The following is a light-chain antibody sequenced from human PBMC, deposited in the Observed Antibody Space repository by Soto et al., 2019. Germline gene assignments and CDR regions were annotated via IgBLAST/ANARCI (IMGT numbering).Light chain of an antibody. CDR3: QQHRRA. J-gene: IGKJ1*01. V-gene: IGKV3-20*01. Sequence: DIVLTQSPGTLSVSPGERATLSCRASQTVTASYVVWYQQEPGQAPRLLIYGASRRAAGIPGRFSGRGSRTAFSLMISREEAVDFGVYYCQQHRRAFGQGTKVDIK. CDR2: GAS. CDR1: QTVTASY.